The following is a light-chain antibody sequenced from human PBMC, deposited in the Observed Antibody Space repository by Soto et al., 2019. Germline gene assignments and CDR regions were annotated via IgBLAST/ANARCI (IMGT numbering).Light chain of an antibody. Sequence: QSVLTQPASVSGSPGQSIAISCTGTSSDVGSYNSVSWYQQHPGKAPKLMIYEGSKRPSGVSDRFAGSKSGNTAYLTTSGLQAEDEADYYCCSYAGNPYVFGNGTKLTVL. CDR3: CSYAGNPYV. V-gene: IGLV2-23*01. CDR1: SSDVGSYNS. J-gene: IGLJ1*01. CDR2: EGS.